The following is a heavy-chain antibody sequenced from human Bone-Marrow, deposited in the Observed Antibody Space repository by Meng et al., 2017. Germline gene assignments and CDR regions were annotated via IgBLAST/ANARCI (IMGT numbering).Heavy chain of an antibody. V-gene: IGHV3-15*01. CDR3: AKDFGRAPTGILGY. CDR1: GFTFSNAY. D-gene: IGHD3/OR15-3a*01. CDR2: IKSKPDGETI. Sequence: GESLKISCEGSGFTFSNAYMTWVRQVPGKRLEWVGRIKSKPDGETIDYAAPVKGRFTISRDDSKNTVYLQMNSLRAEDTAVYYCAKDFGRAPTGILGYWGQGTLVTVSS. J-gene: IGHJ4*02.